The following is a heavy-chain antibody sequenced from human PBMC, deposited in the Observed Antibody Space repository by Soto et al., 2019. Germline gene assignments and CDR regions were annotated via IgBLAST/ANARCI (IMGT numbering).Heavy chain of an antibody. Sequence: QVQLVESGGGVVQPGRSLRLSCAASGFTFSSYGMHWVRQAPGKGLEWVAVISYDGSNKYYADSVKGRFTISRDNSKNTLYRQMNSLRAEDTAVYYCAKDQIAARQNYYDGMDVWGQGTTVTVSS. D-gene: IGHD6-6*01. CDR1: GFTFSSYG. CDR2: ISYDGSNK. CDR3: AKDQIAARQNYYDGMDV. J-gene: IGHJ6*02. V-gene: IGHV3-30*18.